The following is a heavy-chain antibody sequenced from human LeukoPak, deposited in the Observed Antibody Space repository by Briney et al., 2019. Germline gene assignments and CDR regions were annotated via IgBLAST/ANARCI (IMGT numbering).Heavy chain of an antibody. D-gene: IGHD3-10*01. Sequence: GGSLRLSCAASGFTFSSYAMSWVRQAPGKGLEWVSGISGSGDNTYYADSVKGRFTISRDNSKNTLYLQMNSLRAEDTAVYYCAKYTASMVRGAKMPPDAFDIWGQGTMVTVSS. CDR2: ISGSGDNT. V-gene: IGHV3-23*01. CDR3: AKYTASMVRGAKMPPDAFDI. CDR1: GFTFSSYA. J-gene: IGHJ3*02.